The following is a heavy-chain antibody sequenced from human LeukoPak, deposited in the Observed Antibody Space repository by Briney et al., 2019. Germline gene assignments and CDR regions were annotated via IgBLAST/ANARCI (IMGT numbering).Heavy chain of an antibody. Sequence: GGSLRLSCAASGFTFSNYVMGWVRQAPGKGLEWVSTISGSGGRTYYADSVKGRFTISRDNSKNTLHLQVNSLRAEDTAVYYCAKGLWDYYGSGIMYYTMDVWGQGTTVTVSS. CDR1: GFTFSNYV. V-gene: IGHV3-23*01. D-gene: IGHD3-10*01. J-gene: IGHJ6*02. CDR2: ISGSGGRT. CDR3: AKGLWDYYGSGIMYYTMDV.